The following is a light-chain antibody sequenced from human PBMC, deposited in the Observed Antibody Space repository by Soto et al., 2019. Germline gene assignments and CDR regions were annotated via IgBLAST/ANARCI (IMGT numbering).Light chain of an antibody. Sequence: ETVMTQSPATLSVSPGERATLSCRASQSVSSNLAWYQQKPGQVPRLLIYGASTRATGISARFSGSGSGTEFTLTISSLQSEDFAVYYCQQYNNWPLTFGQGTRLEIK. CDR1: QSVSSN. CDR2: GAS. CDR3: QQYNNWPLT. V-gene: IGKV3-15*01. J-gene: IGKJ5*01.